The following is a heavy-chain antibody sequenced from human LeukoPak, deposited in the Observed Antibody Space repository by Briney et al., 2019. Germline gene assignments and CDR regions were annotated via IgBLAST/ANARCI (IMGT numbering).Heavy chain of an antibody. J-gene: IGHJ6*03. V-gene: IGHV3-30*02. CDR2: IRYDGNNR. CDR3: AKDQVVPNYYYMDV. Sequence: GGSLRLSCAASGFTFSSYAMHWVRQAPGKGLEWVAFIRYDGNNRYYADSVKGRFTISRDNSKNTLYLQMNSLRVEDTALYYCAKDQVVPNYYYMDVWGKGTTVTVFS. CDR1: GFTFSSYA. D-gene: IGHD2-15*01.